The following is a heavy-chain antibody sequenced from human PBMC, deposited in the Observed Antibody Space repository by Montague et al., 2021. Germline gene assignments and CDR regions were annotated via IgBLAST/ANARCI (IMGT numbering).Heavy chain of an antibody. CDR2: IYDSGTT. J-gene: IGHJ4*02. D-gene: IGHD7-27*01. V-gene: IGHV4-59*08. CDR1: GGSISEFY. CDR3: ARRLGIRAPFDY. Sequence: SETLSLTCTVTGGSISEFYWSWIRQSPEKGLGWIGYIYDSGTTNYNPSLKSRVTISADTSMNQFSLNLRSVTAADTAVYFCARRLGIRAPFDYWGQGTLVNVSS.